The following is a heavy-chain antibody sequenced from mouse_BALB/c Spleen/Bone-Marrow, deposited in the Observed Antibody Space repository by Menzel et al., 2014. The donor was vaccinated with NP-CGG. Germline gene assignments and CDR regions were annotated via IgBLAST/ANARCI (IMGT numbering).Heavy chain of an antibody. J-gene: IGHJ1*01. D-gene: IGHD1-1*01. CDR2: IWSDGST. CDR1: GFSLTSYG. CDR3: ARHYYGSSYWYFDV. V-gene: IGHV2-6-1*01. Sequence: QVQLKQSGPGLVAPSQSLSITCTTSGFSLTSYGVHWVRQPPGKGLEWLVVIWSDGSTTYNSALKSRLSISKDNSKSQVFLKMNSLQTDDTAMYYCARHYYGSSYWYFDVWGAGTTVTVSS.